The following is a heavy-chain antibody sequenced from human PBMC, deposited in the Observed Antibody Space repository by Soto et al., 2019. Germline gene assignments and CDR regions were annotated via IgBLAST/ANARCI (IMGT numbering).Heavy chain of an antibody. V-gene: IGHV2-5*01. J-gene: IGHJ4*02. CDR3: AHRPSDSSVDY. CDR1: GFSLSTSGVG. D-gene: IGHD3-22*01. Sequence: SGPTLGNPTQTLTLTCTFSGFSLSTSGVGVGWIRQHPGKALEWLALIYWNDDKRYIPSLKSRLTITKDTSKNQVVLTMTNMDPVDTATYYCAHRPSDSSVDYWAQGTLVTVSS. CDR2: IYWNDDK.